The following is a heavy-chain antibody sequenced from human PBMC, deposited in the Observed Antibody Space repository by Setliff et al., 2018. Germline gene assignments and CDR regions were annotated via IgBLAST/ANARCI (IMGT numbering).Heavy chain of an antibody. CDR1: GFTVNDNF. V-gene: IGHV3-23*01. CDR2: ISGSGGST. CDR3: ARTCSGSGCYAGLES. J-gene: IGHJ4*02. D-gene: IGHD2-15*01. Sequence: GGSLRLSCAASGFTVNDNFMTWVRQSPGRGLEWVSAISGSGGSTDYADSVKGRFTISRDNSKNTLSLQMNSLRPEDTAVYYCARTCSGSGCYAGLESWGQGTPVTVSS.